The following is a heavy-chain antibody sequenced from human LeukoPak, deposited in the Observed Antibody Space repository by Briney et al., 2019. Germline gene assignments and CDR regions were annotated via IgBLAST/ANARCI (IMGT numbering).Heavy chain of an antibody. CDR3: GRGGNYYDRRGYNSYYNGRDV. J-gene: IGHJ6*02. Sequence: SGTLSLTCAVSGGSINIDNWWSWVRQPPGKGLAWIGEIYHSGSTNYNPSLKSRVTISVDTSKNQFSRKLSSVTAADTAVYYCGRGGNYYDRRGYNSYYNGRDVGGQGTTVTFS. CDR2: IYHSGST. CDR1: GGSINIDNW. V-gene: IGHV4-4*02. D-gene: IGHD3-22*01.